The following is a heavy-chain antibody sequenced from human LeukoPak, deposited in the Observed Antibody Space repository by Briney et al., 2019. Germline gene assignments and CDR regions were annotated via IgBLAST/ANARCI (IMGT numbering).Heavy chain of an antibody. CDR3: ARGKYSGYDGDVIDY. V-gene: IGHV3-7*01. D-gene: IGHD5-12*01. Sequence: GGSLRLSCAASGFTFSSYWMSWVRQAPGKGLEWVANIKQDGSEKYYVDSVKGRFTISRDNAKNSLYLQMNSLRAEDTAVYYCARGKYSGYDGDVIDYWGQGTLVTVSS. CDR1: GFTFSSYW. J-gene: IGHJ4*02. CDR2: IKQDGSEK.